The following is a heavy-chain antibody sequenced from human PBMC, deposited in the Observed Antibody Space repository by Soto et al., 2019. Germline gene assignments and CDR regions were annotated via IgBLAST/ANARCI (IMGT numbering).Heavy chain of an antibody. CDR3: ARALDYDFWGGRNWFDP. D-gene: IGHD3-3*01. Sequence: PSETLSLTCSVSGGSVTVNYWGWVWQTPGKGLEWIGYIYYTGITYYNPSLKRRVTMSLDTSKNRLSLKLDSMTAADTAVYYCARALDYDFWGGRNWFDPWGQGTQVTVSS. CDR1: GGSVTVNY. V-gene: IGHV4-59*02. J-gene: IGHJ5*02. CDR2: IYYTGIT.